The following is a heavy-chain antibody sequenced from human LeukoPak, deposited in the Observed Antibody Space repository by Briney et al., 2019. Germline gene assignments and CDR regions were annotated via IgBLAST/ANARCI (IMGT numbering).Heavy chain of an antibody. V-gene: IGHV3-7*01. CDR2: IKQDGSEK. CDR3: ARDVEMATSRGFFDY. Sequence: GGSLRLSCAASGFTFSSKWMSWVRQAPGKGLEWVANIKQDGSEKYYGDSVKGRFTISRDNGKNSLDLQMNSLRVEDTAVYYCARDVEMATSRGFFDYWGQGTLVTVSS. D-gene: IGHD5-24*01. CDR1: GFTFSSKW. J-gene: IGHJ4*02.